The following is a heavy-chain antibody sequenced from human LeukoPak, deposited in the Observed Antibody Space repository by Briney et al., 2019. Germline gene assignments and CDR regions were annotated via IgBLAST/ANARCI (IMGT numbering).Heavy chain of an antibody. Sequence: ASVKVSCKASGYTFTSYAMHWVRQAPGQRLEWMGWINAGNGNTKYPQMFQGRVTITRDTSASTAYMELSSLRSEDTAVYYCARVGSGGWSNDYWGQGTLVTVSS. CDR2: INAGNGNT. CDR1: GYTFTSYA. V-gene: IGHV1-3*01. CDR3: ARVGSGGWSNDY. J-gene: IGHJ4*02. D-gene: IGHD6-19*01.